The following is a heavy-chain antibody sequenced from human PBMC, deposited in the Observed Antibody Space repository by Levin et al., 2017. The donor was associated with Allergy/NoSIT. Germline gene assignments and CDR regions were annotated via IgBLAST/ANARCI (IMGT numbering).Heavy chain of an antibody. D-gene: IGHD6-19*01. CDR1: GFAFGDYA. CDR2: ITGGGSDT. J-gene: IGHJ3*01. Sequence: GESLKISCAASGFAFGDYAMTWVRQAPGKGLEWVSDITGGGSDTWYGDSVKGRFTVSRDNSKDMLYLELNSLRVEDTGIYYCAKKQADTSGFSFDVWGQGTTVTVSS. CDR3: AKKQADTSGFSFDV. V-gene: IGHV3-23*01.